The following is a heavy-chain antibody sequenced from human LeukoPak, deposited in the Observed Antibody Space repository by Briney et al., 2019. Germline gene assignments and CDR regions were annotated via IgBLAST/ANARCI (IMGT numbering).Heavy chain of an antibody. CDR1: GFTFNTYW. CDR3: ARHCCSGPAKRVFDI. CDR2: NSYSGNT. D-gene: IGHD2-15*01. Sequence: GSLRLSCAASGFTFNTYWMSWVRQPPGKGLEWIGTNSYSGNTDYNPSLRSRVTISVDTSNNQFFLRLGSVTAADTAVYHCARHCCSGPAKRVFDIWGQGTMVTVSS. V-gene: IGHV4-39*01. J-gene: IGHJ3*02.